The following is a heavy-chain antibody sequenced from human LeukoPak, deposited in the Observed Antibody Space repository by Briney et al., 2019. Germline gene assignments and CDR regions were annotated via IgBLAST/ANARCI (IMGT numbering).Heavy chain of an antibody. D-gene: IGHD3-10*01. CDR1: GFTFSDYY. Sequence: GGSLRLSYAASGFTFSDYYMSWIRQTPGKGLEWVSYISSSSSYTSYADSVKGRFTISRDNAKNSLYLQMNSLRAEDTAVYYWARETYGSGSNDFDYWGQGTLVTVSS. CDR3: ARETYGSGSNDFDY. J-gene: IGHJ4*02. CDR2: ISSSSSYT. V-gene: IGHV3-11*06.